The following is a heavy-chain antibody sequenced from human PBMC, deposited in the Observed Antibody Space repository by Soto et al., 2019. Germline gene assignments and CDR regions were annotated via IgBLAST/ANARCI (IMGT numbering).Heavy chain of an antibody. Sequence: GGSLRLSCAASGFSFRSYAMSWVRQAPGKGLEWVSRISGSGHTTYYTESVRGRFTISRDNSKNTLYLQMNSLRAEDTAVYYCAKGNIMITFGGVIVITDYFDYWGQGTLVTVSS. CDR3: AKGNIMITFGGVIVITDYFDY. J-gene: IGHJ4*02. CDR1: GFSFRSYA. D-gene: IGHD3-16*02. CDR2: ISGSGHTT. V-gene: IGHV3-23*01.